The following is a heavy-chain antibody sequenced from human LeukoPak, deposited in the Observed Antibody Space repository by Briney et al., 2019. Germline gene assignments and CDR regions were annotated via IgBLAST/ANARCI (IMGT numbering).Heavy chain of an antibody. D-gene: IGHD2-15*01. CDR1: GGTFSGYY. V-gene: IGHV4-34*08. CDR3: AGYQCLQKSVHAFDI. J-gene: IGHJ3*02. Sequence: SETLSLTCAVYGGTFSGYYWSWVRQPPGKGLEWIGEINHSGSTNYNPTLQSRGTISLAMSKNQYSLTLSCMTAADTAVYYCAGYQCLQKSVHAFDIGRQGTMHTLSS. CDR2: INHSGST.